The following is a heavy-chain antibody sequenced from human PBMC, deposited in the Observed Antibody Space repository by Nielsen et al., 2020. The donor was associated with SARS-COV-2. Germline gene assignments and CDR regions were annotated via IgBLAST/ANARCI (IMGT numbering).Heavy chain of an antibody. V-gene: IGHV3-30*04. D-gene: IGHD3-10*01. CDR3: ARWYYYGSGSSMIRGMDV. CDR2: ISYDGSNK. CDR1: GFTFSSYA. Sequence: GGSLRLSCAASGFTFSSYAMHWVRQAPGKGLEWVAVISYDGSNKYYADSVKGRFTISRDNAKNSLYLQMNSLRAEDTAVYYCARWYYYGSGSSMIRGMDVWGQGTTVTVSS. J-gene: IGHJ6*02.